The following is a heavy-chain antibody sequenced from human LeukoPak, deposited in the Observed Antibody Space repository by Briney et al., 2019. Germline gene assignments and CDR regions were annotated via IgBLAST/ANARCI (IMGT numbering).Heavy chain of an antibody. CDR2: ISGSGGST. V-gene: IGHV3-23*01. CDR1: GFTFSSYA. Sequence: GGSLRLSCAASGFTFSSYAMSWVRRAPGKGLEWVSAISGSGGSTYYADSVKGRFTISRDNSKNTLYLQMNSLRAEDTAVYYCAKSGSYYGSGSPYGYWGQGTLVTVSS. CDR3: AKSGSYYGSGSPYGY. J-gene: IGHJ4*02. D-gene: IGHD3-10*01.